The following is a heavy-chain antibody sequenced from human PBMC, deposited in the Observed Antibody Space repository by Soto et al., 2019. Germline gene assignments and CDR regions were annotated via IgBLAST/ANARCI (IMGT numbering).Heavy chain of an antibody. CDR3: ARGSESVVVPAAMGGGLDY. CDR1: GFTFSSYS. J-gene: IGHJ4*02. CDR2: ISSSSSYI. Sequence: GESLKISCAASGFTFSSYSMNWVRQAPGKGLEWVSSISSSSSYIYYADSVKGRFTISRDNAKNSLYLQMNSLRAEDTAVYYCARGSESVVVPAAMGGGLDYWGQGTLVTVSS. V-gene: IGHV3-21*01. D-gene: IGHD2-2*01.